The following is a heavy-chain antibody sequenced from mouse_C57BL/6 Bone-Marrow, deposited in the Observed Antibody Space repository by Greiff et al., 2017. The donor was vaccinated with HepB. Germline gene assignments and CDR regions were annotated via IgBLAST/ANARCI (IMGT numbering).Heavy chain of an antibody. Sequence: EVMLVESGGGLVQPGGSLKLSCAASGFTFSDYYMYWVRQTPEKRLEWVAYISNGGGSTYYPDTVKGRFTISRDNAKNTLYLQMSRLKSEDTAMYYCARHSLYAMDYWGQGTSVTVSS. CDR1: GFTFSDYY. D-gene: IGHD6-1*01. CDR2: ISNGGGST. J-gene: IGHJ4*01. CDR3: ARHSLYAMDY. V-gene: IGHV5-12*01.